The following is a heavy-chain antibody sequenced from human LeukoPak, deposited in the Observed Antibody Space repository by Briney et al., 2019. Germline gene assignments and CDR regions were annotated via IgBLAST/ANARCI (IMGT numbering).Heavy chain of an antibody. CDR2: ISYDGSNK. D-gene: IGHD2-21*01. Sequence: GRSLRLSCAASGFTFSSYAMHWVRQAPGKGLEWVAVISYDGSNKYYADSVKGRFTISRDNSKNTLYLQMNSPRAEDTAVYYCARDGAVVIAPYNWFDPWGQGTLVTVSS. J-gene: IGHJ5*02. V-gene: IGHV3-30-3*01. CDR3: ARDGAVVIAPYNWFDP. CDR1: GFTFSSYA.